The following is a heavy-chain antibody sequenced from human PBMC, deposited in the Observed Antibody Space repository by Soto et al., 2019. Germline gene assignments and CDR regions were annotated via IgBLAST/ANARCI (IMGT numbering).Heavy chain of an antibody. CDR3: AVLEGGNIVATTKGVRDAFDI. Sequence: GGSLRLSCAASGFTFSSYWMSWVRQAPGKGLEWVANIKQDGSEKYYVDSVKGRFTISRDNAKNSLYLQMNSLRAEDTAVYYCAVLEGGNIVATTKGVRDAFDIWGQGTMVTVSS. D-gene: IGHD5-12*01. CDR1: GFTFSSYW. J-gene: IGHJ3*02. V-gene: IGHV3-7*01. CDR2: IKQDGSEK.